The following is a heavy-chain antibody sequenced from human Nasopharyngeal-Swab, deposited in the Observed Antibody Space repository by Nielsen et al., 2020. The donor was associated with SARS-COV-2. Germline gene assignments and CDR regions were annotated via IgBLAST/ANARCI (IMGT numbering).Heavy chain of an antibody. Sequence: ASVKVSCKASGYTFTRYYIHWVRQAPGQGLEWMGIINPGDGSARYSQNFQGRVTMTRDTSTNTVYMELYSLTSEDTAVYYCARGGDPREVVAATDCFDPWGQGTLVTVSS. CDR3: ARGGDPREVVAATDCFDP. V-gene: IGHV1-46*01. CDR1: GYTFTRYY. CDR2: INPGDGSA. D-gene: IGHD2-15*01. J-gene: IGHJ5*02.